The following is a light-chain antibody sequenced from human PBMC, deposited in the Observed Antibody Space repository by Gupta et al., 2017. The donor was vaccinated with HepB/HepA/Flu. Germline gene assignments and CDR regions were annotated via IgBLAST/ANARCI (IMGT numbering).Light chain of an antibody. CDR1: KLGNKY. J-gene: IGLJ2*01. CDR3: QTWDSTTVV. Sequence: SYDLTQPPSVSVSPGQTARITCSGDKLGNKYAYWFQQKPGQSPVLVMYENNRRPSGIPERFSGSNSGNTASLTISGTQSMDEADYYCQTWDSTTVVFGGGTKLTVL. V-gene: IGLV3-1*01. CDR2: ENN.